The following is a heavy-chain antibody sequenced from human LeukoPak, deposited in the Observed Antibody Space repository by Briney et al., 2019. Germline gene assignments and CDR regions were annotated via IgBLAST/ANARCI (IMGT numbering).Heavy chain of an antibody. Sequence: GESLKISCQGSGYSFSSYWIAWVRQMPGKGLEWMGVIYPSDSHTTYSPSFQGQVTISVDKSISTAYLQWSSLEAPDTAMYFCATVPRIPAVGNTEYFRHWGQGTLVTVSS. CDR2: IYPSDSHT. CDR1: GYSFSSYW. CDR3: ATVPRIPAVGNTEYFRH. V-gene: IGHV5-51*01. J-gene: IGHJ1*01. D-gene: IGHD6-13*01.